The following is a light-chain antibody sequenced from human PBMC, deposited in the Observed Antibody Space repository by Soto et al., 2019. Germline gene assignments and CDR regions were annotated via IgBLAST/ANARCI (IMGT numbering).Light chain of an antibody. Sequence: QSVLTQPASVSGSPGQSITIACTGTTSDVGVYNFVSWYQQTPGKAPKLMIYEVTNRPSGVSNRFSGSKSGNTASLTISGLQAEDEADYYCTSYTSIDTVVFGGGTKLTVL. CDR2: EVT. CDR1: TSDVGVYNF. V-gene: IGLV2-14*01. CDR3: TSYTSIDTVV. J-gene: IGLJ3*02.